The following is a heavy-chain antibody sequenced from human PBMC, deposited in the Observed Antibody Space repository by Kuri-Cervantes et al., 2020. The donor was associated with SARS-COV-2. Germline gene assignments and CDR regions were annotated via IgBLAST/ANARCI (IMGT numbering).Heavy chain of an antibody. J-gene: IGHJ5*02. CDR1: GGTFSTSI. V-gene: IGHV1-69*10. Sequence: SVKVSCKASGGTFSTSIISWVRQAPGQGLEWMGGIMPTLGIANYAQKFQGRVTITADKSTSTAYMELSSLRSEDTAVYYCARGIGGYSYGPWYNWFDPWGQGTLVTVSS. CDR3: ARGIGGYSYGPWYNWFDP. CDR2: IMPTLGIA. D-gene: IGHD5-18*01.